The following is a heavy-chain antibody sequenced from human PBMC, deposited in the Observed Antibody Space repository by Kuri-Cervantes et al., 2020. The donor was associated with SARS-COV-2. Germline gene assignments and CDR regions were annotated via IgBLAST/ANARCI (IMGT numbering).Heavy chain of an antibody. D-gene: IGHD1-26*01. CDR2: ISSSSSYI. CDR1: GFTFSSYS. Sequence: GGSLRLSCAASGFTFSSYSMNWVRQAPGKGLEWVSSISSSSSYIYYADSVKGRFTISRDNAKNSLYLQMNSLRAEDTAVYYCARSVGGGSYDPVEFDYFDYWGQGTLVTVSS. CDR3: ARSVGGGSYDPVEFDYFDY. J-gene: IGHJ4*02. V-gene: IGHV3-21*04.